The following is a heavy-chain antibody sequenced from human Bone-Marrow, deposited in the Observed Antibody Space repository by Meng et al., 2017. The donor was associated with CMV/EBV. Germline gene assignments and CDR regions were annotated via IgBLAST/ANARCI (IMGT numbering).Heavy chain of an antibody. V-gene: IGHV3-23*01. D-gene: IGHD3-10*01. CDR3: AGDVPGDDWFDP. CDR1: GFTFSTFA. J-gene: IGHJ5*02. CDR2: IPDNGHDT. Sequence: SCAASGFTFSTFAMSWVRQAPGKGLEWVANIPDNGHDTYYADSMRGRFTISRDNSKNTLYLQIDSLRVEDTAVYYCAGDVPGDDWFDPWGQGTLVTVSS.